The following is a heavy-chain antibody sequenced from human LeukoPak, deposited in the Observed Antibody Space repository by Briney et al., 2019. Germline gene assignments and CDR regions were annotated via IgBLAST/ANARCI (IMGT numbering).Heavy chain of an antibody. Sequence: ASVKASSEVSGYTFTALVVNSVPQAPGQGLEWMGWINPNSGGTNYAQDFHGRVTMTRDTSISTAYMELSRLRSDDTAVYYCARAGYSGIVVWGQGTMVTVSS. CDR1: GYTFTALV. D-gene: IGHD1-26*01. J-gene: IGHJ6*02. V-gene: IGHV1-2*02. CDR2: INPNSGGT. CDR3: ARAGYSGIVV.